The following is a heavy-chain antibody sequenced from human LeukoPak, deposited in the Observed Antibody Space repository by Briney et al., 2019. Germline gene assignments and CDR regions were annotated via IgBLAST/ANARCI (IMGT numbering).Heavy chain of an antibody. Sequence: PSETLSLTCTVSGGSITSHYWSWIRQPPGKGLEWIGYIYYSGSTNNNPSLKSRVTISVDTSKNQFSLKLSSVTAADTAVYYCARGADSSGYYSIFYFDYWGQGTLVTVSS. J-gene: IGHJ4*02. D-gene: IGHD3-22*01. CDR1: GGSITSHY. V-gene: IGHV4-59*11. CDR3: ARGADSSGYYSIFYFDY. CDR2: IYYSGST.